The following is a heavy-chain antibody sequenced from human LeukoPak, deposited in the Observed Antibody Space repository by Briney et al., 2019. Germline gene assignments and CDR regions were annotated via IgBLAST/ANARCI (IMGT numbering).Heavy chain of an antibody. CDR2: TYYRSKWYN. Sequence: SQTLSLTCAISGDSVSSNSAAWNWIRQSPSRGLEWLGGTYYRSKWYNDYAVSVKSRITINPDTSKNQFSLQLNSVTPEDTAVYYCAGSPGSGLPTVVTLDYFDYWGQGTLVTVSS. CDR3: AGSPGSGLPTVVTLDYFDY. CDR1: GDSVSSNSAA. J-gene: IGHJ4*02. V-gene: IGHV6-1*01. D-gene: IGHD4-23*01.